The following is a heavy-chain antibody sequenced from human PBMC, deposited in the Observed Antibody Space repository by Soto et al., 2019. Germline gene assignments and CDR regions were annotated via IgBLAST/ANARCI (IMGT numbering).Heavy chain of an antibody. J-gene: IGHJ6*03. V-gene: IGHV4-59*01. CDR1: GGSISSYY. CDR2: IYYSGST. Sequence: SEILSLTCTVSGGSISSYYWSWIRQPPGKGLEWIGYIYYSGSTNYNPSLKNRVTISVDTSKNQFSLKLSSVTAADTAVYYCARGTYYDFWSGYYTSYYYYYMDVWGKGTTVTVSS. CDR3: ARGTYYDFWSGYYTSYYYYYMDV. D-gene: IGHD3-3*01.